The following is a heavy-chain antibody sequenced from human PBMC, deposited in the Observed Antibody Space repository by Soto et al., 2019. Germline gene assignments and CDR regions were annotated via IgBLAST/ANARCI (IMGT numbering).Heavy chain of an antibody. D-gene: IGHD6-13*01. CDR1: GFTFSSYS. J-gene: IGHJ6*02. V-gene: IGHV3-48*02. CDR2: ISSSSSTI. CDR3: AREASSSWYGGYYYYYGMDV. Sequence: GGSLRLSCAASGFTFSSYSMNWVRQAPGKGLEWVSYISSSSSTIYYADSVKGRFTISRDNAKNSLYLQMNSLRDEDTAVYYCAREASSSWYGGYYYYYGMDVWGQGTTVTVSS.